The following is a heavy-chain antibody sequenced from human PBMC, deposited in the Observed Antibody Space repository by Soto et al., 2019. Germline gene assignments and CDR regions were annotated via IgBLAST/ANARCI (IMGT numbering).Heavy chain of an antibody. D-gene: IGHD7-27*01. CDR3: AKAVSLGSTVGLGY. J-gene: IGHJ4*02. Sequence: PGGSLRLSCAASGFTFSIFAMCWVRQAPGKGLEWVSTISGSGGSTYYADAVKGRFTISRDNSMGTLYLQMKSLRVEDTAIYYCAKAVSLGSTVGLGYWGQGALVTVSS. CDR1: GFTFSIFA. CDR2: ISGSGGST. V-gene: IGHV3-23*01.